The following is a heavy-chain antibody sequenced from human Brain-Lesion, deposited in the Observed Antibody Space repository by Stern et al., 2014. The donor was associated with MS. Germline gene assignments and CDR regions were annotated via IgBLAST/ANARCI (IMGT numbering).Heavy chain of an antibody. D-gene: IGHD3-22*01. CDR1: GFTFADYG. CDR3: AKDIGDSSGYLDY. V-gene: IGHV3-43D*03. J-gene: IGHJ4*02. CDR2: ISWDGGST. Sequence: EVQLVESGGVVVQPGGSLRLSCEASGFTFADYGMPWVRQTPGKGLEWVSLISWDGGSTYYADSVKGRFTISRDNSKNSLYLQMNSLGAEDTALYYCAKDIGDSSGYLDYWGQGTLVTVSS.